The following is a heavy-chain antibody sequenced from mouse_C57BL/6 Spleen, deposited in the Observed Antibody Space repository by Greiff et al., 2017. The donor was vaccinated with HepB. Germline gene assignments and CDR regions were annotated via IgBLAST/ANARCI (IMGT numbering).Heavy chain of an antibody. Sequence: QVQLKQPGAELVKPGASVKMSCKASGYTFTSYWITWVKQRPGQGLEWIGDIYPGSGSTNYNEKFKSKAILTADKSSSTAYMELRSLTSEDSAVYYCTRRGSSFAYWGQGTLVTVSA. CDR1: GYTFTSYW. J-gene: IGHJ3*01. CDR3: TRRGSSFAY. CDR2: IYPGSGST. V-gene: IGHV1-55*01.